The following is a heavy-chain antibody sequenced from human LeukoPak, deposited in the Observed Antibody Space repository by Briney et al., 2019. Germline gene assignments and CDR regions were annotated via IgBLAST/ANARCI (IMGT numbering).Heavy chain of an antibody. CDR2: IYYSGST. CDR1: GGSISSYY. J-gene: IGHJ3*02. D-gene: IGHD3-9*01. Sequence: SETLSLTCTVSGGSISSYYWSWIQQPPGKGLEWIGYIYYSGSTNYNPSLKSRVTISVDTSKNQFSLKLSSVTAADTAVYYCARGGVYYDILTGYSPDAFDIWGQGTMVTVSS. V-gene: IGHV4-59*01. CDR3: ARGGVYYDILTGYSPDAFDI.